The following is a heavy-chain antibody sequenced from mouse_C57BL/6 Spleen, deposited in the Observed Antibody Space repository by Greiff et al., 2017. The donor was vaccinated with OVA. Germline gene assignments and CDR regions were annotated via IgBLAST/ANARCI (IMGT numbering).Heavy chain of an antibody. J-gene: IGHJ1*03. Sequence: EVQLQQSGPELVKPGASVKISCKASGYSFPGYYMNWVKQSPEKSLEWIGEINPSTGGTTYNQKFKAKATLTVDKSSSTAYMQLKSLTSEDSAVYYCARILRSYWCFDVWGTGTTVTVSS. CDR3: ARILRSYWCFDV. D-gene: IGHD1-1*01. V-gene: IGHV1-42*01. CDR1: GYSFPGYY. CDR2: INPSTGGT.